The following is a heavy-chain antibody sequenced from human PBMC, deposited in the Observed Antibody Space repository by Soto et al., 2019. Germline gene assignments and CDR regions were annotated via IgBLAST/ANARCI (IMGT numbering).Heavy chain of an antibody. J-gene: IGHJ4*02. CDR1: GGSFSGYY. V-gene: IGHV4-34*01. Sequence: PETLSLTCAVYGGSFSGYYWTWIRQPPGTGLEWIGEINHSGSTNYNPSLKSRVTISVDTSKNQFSLKLTSVTAADTAVYYCARDKITGLFDYWGQGTLVTSPQ. CDR2: INHSGST. CDR3: ARDKITGLFDY. D-gene: IGHD2-8*02.